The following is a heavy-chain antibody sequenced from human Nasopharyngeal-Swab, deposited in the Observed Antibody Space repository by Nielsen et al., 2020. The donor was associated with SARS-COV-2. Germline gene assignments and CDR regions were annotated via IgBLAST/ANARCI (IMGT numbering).Heavy chain of an antibody. V-gene: IGHV3-11*06. CDR2: ISSSSSYT. J-gene: IGHJ4*02. Sequence: GESLKISCAASGFTFSDYYMSWIRQAPGKGLEWVSYISSSSSYTNYADSVKGRFTISRDNAKNSLYLQMNSLRAEDTAVYYCARDSYGYTFDYWGQGTLVTVSS. CDR1: GFTFSDYY. D-gene: IGHD5-18*01. CDR3: ARDSYGYTFDY.